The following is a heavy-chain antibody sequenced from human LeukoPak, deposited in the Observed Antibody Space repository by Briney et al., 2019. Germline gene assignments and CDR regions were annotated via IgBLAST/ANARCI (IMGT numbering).Heavy chain of an antibody. Sequence: GGSLRLSCVASGSTFSDHYMDWVRQAPGKGLEWVVRTRNKANRYSTEYAASVKGRFTISRDDSQNSLYLQMNSLKTDDTAVYYCARGGSYYPFDIWGQGTMVTVSS. CDR2: TRNKANRYST. CDR3: ARGGSYYPFDI. D-gene: IGHD1-26*01. V-gene: IGHV3-72*01. J-gene: IGHJ3*02. CDR1: GSTFSDHY.